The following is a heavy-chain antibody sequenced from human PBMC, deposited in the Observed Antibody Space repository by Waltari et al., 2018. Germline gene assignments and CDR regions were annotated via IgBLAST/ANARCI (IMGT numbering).Heavy chain of an antibody. J-gene: IGHJ4*02. V-gene: IGHV4-59*08. D-gene: IGHD3-16*01. CDR2: LRNTGRT. CDR3: ARLPAKYYDRLGWGFFDQ. Sequence: HVQLQESGPGLVKPSETLSLTCSVSGDFPADDHWTWIRQAPGKGLEWIAELRNTGRTNSTPALESRVTIPADTSKKQFSLRLTSVTDADTAVYYCARLPAKYYDRLGWGFFDQWGQGILVTVSS. CDR1: GDFPADDH.